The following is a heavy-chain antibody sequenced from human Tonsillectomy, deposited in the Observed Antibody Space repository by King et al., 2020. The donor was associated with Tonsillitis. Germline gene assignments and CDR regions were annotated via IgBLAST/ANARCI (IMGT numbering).Heavy chain of an antibody. CDR2: IIPMFGTA. CDR1: GGSFSRYA. J-gene: IGHJ3*01. V-gene: IGHV1-69*12. D-gene: IGHD3-16*02. Sequence: QLVQSGTEVKKPGSSVKVSCKASGGSFSRYAISWVRQAPGQGLEWMGGIIPMFGTANYAQKFQGRVTITADESTSTAYMELSSLRSEDTAVYYCARGGPLSNIFDVWGQGTMVTVSS. CDR3: ARGGPLSNIFDV.